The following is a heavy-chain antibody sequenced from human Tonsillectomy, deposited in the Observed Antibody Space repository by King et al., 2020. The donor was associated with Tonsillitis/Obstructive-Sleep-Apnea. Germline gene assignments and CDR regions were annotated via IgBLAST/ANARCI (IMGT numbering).Heavy chain of an antibody. Sequence: VQLVESGGGVVQPGRSLRLSCAASGFKFSSYAMHWVRQAPGKGLEWVAFISYDGSNKYYADSVKGRFTISRDNSKNTLFLQLNSLRVEDTAVYYCARSIQGWHSFVFWGQGTLVTVSS. CDR2: ISYDGSNK. J-gene: IGHJ4*02. CDR1: GFKFSSYA. V-gene: IGHV3-30*04. CDR3: ARSIQGWHSFVF. D-gene: IGHD6-19*01.